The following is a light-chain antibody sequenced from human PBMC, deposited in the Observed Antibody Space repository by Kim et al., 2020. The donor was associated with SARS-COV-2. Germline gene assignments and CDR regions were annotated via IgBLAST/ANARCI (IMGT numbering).Light chain of an antibody. Sequence: SPGERATFSCRASQSVSGSYSAWYQQKSGQAPRLLIYDASTWATGIPDRFSGSGSGTDFTLTISRLEPEDFAVYYCQQYGSSPQTFGQGTKVDIK. J-gene: IGKJ1*01. CDR2: DAS. CDR3: QQYGSSPQT. V-gene: IGKV3-20*01. CDR1: QSVSGSY.